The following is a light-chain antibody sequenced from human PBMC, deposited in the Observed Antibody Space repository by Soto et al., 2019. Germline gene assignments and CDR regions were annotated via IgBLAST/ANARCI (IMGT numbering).Light chain of an antibody. Sequence: DIVLTQSPRTLSLSPGERATLSCRASQSVSSSYLAWYQQKPGQAPRLLIYGASSRATGIPDRFSGSGSGTDFTLTISKLEREDFALYYCQQYGSSPRFGPGTKVDIK. CDR2: GAS. J-gene: IGKJ3*01. CDR1: QSVSSSY. V-gene: IGKV3-20*01. CDR3: QQYGSSPR.